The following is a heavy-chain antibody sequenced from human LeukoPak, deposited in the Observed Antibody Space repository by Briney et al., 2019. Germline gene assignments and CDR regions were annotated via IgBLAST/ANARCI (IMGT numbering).Heavy chain of an antibody. CDR2: MYSDGDT. CDR1: GASISGYW. V-gene: IGHV4-4*07. CDR3: ARAHSGCGGTCPFDS. D-gene: IGHD2-15*01. J-gene: IGHJ4*02. Sequence: SETLSLTCTVSGASISGYWWSWIRQPAGKGLEWIGRMYSDGDTNFNPSLKSRVTVSLDMSTNQFSLKLISVTAADRAVYYCARAHSGCGGTCPFDSWGQGTLVTVSS.